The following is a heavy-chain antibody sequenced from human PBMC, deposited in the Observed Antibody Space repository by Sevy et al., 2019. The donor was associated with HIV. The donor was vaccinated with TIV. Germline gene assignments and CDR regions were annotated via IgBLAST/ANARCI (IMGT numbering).Heavy chain of an antibody. CDR3: ARDHNYYDSSGYLLGAFDI. Sequence: GGSLRLSCAASGFTFSSYSMNWVRQAPGKGLEWVSSISSNSSYIYYADSVKGRFTISRDNAKNSLYLQMNSLRAEDTAVYYCARDHNYYDSSGYLLGAFDIWGQGTMVTVSS. D-gene: IGHD3-22*01. V-gene: IGHV3-21*01. CDR2: ISSNSSYI. J-gene: IGHJ3*02. CDR1: GFTFSSYS.